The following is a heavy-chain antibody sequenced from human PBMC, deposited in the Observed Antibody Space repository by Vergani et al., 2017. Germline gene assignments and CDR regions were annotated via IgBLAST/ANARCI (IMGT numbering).Heavy chain of an antibody. CDR2: IYYSGST. CDR3: ARSRPYCTSGSCPAI. J-gene: IGHJ4*02. Sequence: QVQLQESGPGLVKPSETLSLTCTVSGGSISSYYWSWIRQPPGKGLEWIGYIYYSGSTNYNPSLKSRVTISVDTSKNQFSLKLSSVTAADTAVHYCARSRPYCTSGSCPAIWGQGTLVTVSS. CDR1: GGSISSYY. D-gene: IGHD2-15*01. V-gene: IGHV4-59*01.